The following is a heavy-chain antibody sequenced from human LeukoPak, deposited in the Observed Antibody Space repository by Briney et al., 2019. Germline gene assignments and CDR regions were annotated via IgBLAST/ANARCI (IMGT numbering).Heavy chain of an antibody. D-gene: IGHD3-22*01. CDR3: AKRGVVIRVILVGFHKEAYYFDS. V-gene: IGHV3-23*01. CDR1: GITLSNYG. J-gene: IGHJ4*02. Sequence: GGSLRLSCAVSGITLSNYGMTWVRQAPGKGLEWVAGISDTGGRTNYADSVKGRLTISRDNPKNTLYLQMNSLRAEDTAVYFCAKRGVVIRVILVGFHKEAYYFDSWGQGALVTVSS. CDR2: ISDTGGRT.